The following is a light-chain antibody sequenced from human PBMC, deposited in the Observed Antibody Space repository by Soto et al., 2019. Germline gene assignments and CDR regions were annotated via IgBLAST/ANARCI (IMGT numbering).Light chain of an antibody. CDR1: QRISSS. Sequence: EIVMTQSPATLSVTPGERATLSCRASQRISSSLAWYQQKIGQSPRLLFYGASTRATGIPDRFSGSGSGTEFTLTISSLQSEDFAVYYCQQYNTWPLTFGGGTKVEIK. J-gene: IGKJ4*01. CDR2: GAS. CDR3: QQYNTWPLT. V-gene: IGKV3-15*01.